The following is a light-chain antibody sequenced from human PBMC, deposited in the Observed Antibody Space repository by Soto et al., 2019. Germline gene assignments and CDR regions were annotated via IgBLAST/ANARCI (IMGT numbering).Light chain of an antibody. CDR2: GAS. Sequence: EIVLTQSPGTLSLSPGERATLSCRASQSVSSSYLAWYQQKPGQAPMLLIYGASSRATGIPDRFSGSGSGTDFTLTISSLEPEDFAVYYCQQYGSSPAYTFGQGTKLEIK. J-gene: IGKJ2*01. CDR3: QQYGSSPAYT. CDR1: QSVSSSY. V-gene: IGKV3-20*01.